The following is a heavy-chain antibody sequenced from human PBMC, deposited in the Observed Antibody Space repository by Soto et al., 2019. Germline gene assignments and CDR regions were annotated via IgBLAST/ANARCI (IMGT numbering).Heavy chain of an antibody. V-gene: IGHV3-21*01. CDR3: ASIRLGYSYGYIYFDY. CDR1: GFTFSSYS. CDR2: ISSSSSYI. D-gene: IGHD5-18*01. J-gene: IGHJ4*02. Sequence: GGSLRLSCAGSGFTFSSYSMNWVRQAPGKGLEWVSSISSSSSYIYYADSVKGRFTISRDNAKNSLYLQMNSLRAEDTAVYYCASIRLGYSYGYIYFDYWGQGTLVTVSS.